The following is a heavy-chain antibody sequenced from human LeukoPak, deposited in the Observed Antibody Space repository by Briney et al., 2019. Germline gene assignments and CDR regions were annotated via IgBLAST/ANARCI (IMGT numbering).Heavy chain of an antibody. D-gene: IGHD3-9*01. CDR1: GGSLSGYY. CDR3: ARAGSRYFDWLSFGWFDP. J-gene: IGHJ5*02. CDR2: INHSGSI. Sequence: SETLSLTCAVYGGSLSGYYWSWIRQPPGKGLEWIGEINHSGSINYNPSLKSRVTISVDTSQNQFSLKLSSVTAADTAVYYCARAGSRYFDWLSFGWFDPWGQGTLVTVSS. V-gene: IGHV4-34*01.